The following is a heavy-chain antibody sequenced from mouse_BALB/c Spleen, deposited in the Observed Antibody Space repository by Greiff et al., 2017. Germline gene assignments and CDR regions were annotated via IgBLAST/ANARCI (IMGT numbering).Heavy chain of an antibody. CDR2: INLYNDGT. Sequence: VQLKESGPELVKPGASVKMSCKASGYPFPSYVMHWVNQKPGQGLEWIGYINLYNDGTKYNERFNAKATLTSDKSSSTAYMELSSLTSEDSAVYYCAREGYGRDLDVWGAGTTVTVPS. CDR3: AREGYGRDLDV. V-gene: IGHV1-14*01. D-gene: IGHD2-14*01. CDR1: GYPFPSYV. J-gene: IGHJ1*01.